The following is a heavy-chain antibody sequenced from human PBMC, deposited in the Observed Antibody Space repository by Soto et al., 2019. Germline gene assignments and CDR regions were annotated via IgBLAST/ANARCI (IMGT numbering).Heavy chain of an antibody. V-gene: IGHV3-30*18. CDR1: GFTFSSYG. CDR3: AKDGPCSSTSCQRINWFDP. Sequence: GGSLRLSCAASGFTFSSYGMHWGRQAPGKGLEWVAVISYDGSNKYYADSVKGRFTISRDNSKNTLYLQMNSLRAEDTAVYYCAKDGPCSSTSCQRINWFDPWGQGT. CDR2: ISYDGSNK. D-gene: IGHD2-2*01. J-gene: IGHJ5*02.